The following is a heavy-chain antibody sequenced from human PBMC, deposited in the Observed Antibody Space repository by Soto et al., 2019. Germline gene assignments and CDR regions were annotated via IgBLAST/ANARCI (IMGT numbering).Heavy chain of an antibody. CDR1: GFTFSSYA. D-gene: IGHD3-16*02. V-gene: IGHV3-23*01. Sequence: PGGSLRLSCSASGFTFSSYAMSWVRQALGKGLEWVSAISGSGGSTYYADSVKGRFTISRDNAKNSMYLQMNSLRAEDTAVYYCVRSWGVYWSTTRGYRPWFDFSGQGTPVTVSA. CDR3: VRSWGVYWSTTRGYRPWFDF. CDR2: ISGSGGST. J-gene: IGHJ5*01.